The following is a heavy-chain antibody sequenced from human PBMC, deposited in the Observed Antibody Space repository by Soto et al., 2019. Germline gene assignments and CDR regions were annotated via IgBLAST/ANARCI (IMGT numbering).Heavy chain of an antibody. Sequence: EVQLVESGGGLVKPGGSLRLSCAASGFTFSVYNMNWVRQAPGKGLGWVSSISTSSSFITYADSVKGRFTISRDNAKNSLYLQMNSLSAEDTAVYYCARVYCSSTSCYHFDYWGQGTLVTVSP. CDR2: ISTSSSFI. D-gene: IGHD2-2*01. V-gene: IGHV3-21*01. J-gene: IGHJ4*02. CDR3: ARVYCSSTSCYHFDY. CDR1: GFTFSVYN.